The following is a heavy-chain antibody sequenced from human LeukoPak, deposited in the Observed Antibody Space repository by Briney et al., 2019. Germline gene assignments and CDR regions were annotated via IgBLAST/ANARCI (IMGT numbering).Heavy chain of an antibody. CDR2: IRYDGSNK. V-gene: IGHV3-30*02. D-gene: IGHD4-17*01. CDR1: GFTFSSYE. CDR3: AKGYYGDYYYYFDY. J-gene: IGHJ4*02. Sequence: GGSLRLSCAASGFTFSSYEMNWVRQAPGKGLEWVAFIRYDGSNKYYADSVKGRFTISRGNSKNTLYLQMNSLRAEDTAVYYCAKGYYGDYYYYFDYWGQGTLVTVSS.